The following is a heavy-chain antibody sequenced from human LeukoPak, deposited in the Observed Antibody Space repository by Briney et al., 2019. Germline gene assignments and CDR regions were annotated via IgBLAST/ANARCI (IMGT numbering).Heavy chain of an antibody. J-gene: IGHJ4*02. CDR2: IYYTGNT. CDR3: ASGSVVTALDQ. CDR1: GGSITTYY. D-gene: IGHD2-21*02. V-gene: IGHV4-59*01. Sequence: KPSETLSLTCAVSGGSITTYYWTWIRQPPGQAQEWIGYIYYTGNTKYNPSLESRVTMSIDTSKNEFSLKIYSVNAADTAVYFCASGSVVTALDQWGQGTLVTVS.